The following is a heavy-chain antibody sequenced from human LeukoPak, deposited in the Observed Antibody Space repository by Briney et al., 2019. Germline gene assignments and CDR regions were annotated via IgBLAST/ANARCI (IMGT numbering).Heavy chain of an antibody. D-gene: IGHD5-24*01. V-gene: IGHV1-69*13. J-gene: IGHJ5*02. Sequence: SVKVSCKASGGTFSSYAISWVRQAPGQGLEWMGGIIPIFGTANYAQKFQGRVTITGDESTSTAYMELSSLRSEDTAVYYCAEGPEDRVEMATTWGQGTLVTVSS. CDR3: AEGPEDRVEMATT. CDR2: IIPIFGTA. CDR1: GGTFSSYA.